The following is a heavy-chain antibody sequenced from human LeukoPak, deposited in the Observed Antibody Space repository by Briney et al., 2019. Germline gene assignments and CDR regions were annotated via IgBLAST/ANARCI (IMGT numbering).Heavy chain of an antibody. CDR3: ARHIGGGIEDMDV. D-gene: IGHD3-16*02. CDR1: GGSIGTYC. CDR2: IYVTGN. J-gene: IGHJ6*03. V-gene: IGHV4-59*08. Sequence: SETLSLTCTVSGGSIGTYCWSWVRQSPGKGLEWIGYIYVTGNRYNPYLQSRVTISVDTSRNQFLLKMSSVTAADTAVYYCARHIGGGIEDMDVWGKGTKVTVSS.